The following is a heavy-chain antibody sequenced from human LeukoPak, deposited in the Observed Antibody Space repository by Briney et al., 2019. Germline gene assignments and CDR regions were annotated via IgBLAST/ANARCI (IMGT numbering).Heavy chain of an antibody. Sequence: ASVEVSCKASGYTFTSYDINWVRQATGQGLEWMGWMNPNSGNTGYAQKFQGRVTMTRNTSISTAYMELSRLRSDDTAVYYCARDLYDFWSDYYYYYTDVCGKGTTVTVSS. CDR2: MNPNSGNT. D-gene: IGHD3-3*01. J-gene: IGHJ6*03. CDR1: GYTFTSYD. V-gene: IGHV1-8*01. CDR3: ARDLYDFWSDYYYYYTDV.